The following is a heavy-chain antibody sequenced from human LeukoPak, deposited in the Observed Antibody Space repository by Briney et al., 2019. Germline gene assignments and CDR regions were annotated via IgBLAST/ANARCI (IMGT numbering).Heavy chain of an antibody. CDR3: AGGDRNGWYFDF. J-gene: IGHJ4*02. Sequence: PGGSLRLSCGGSGFIFHDHGMSWVRHVAGKGLEWVSGINWDGGSTGYADSVKGRFTISRDNAKKSLYLQMNSLRAEDTALYYCAGGDRNGWYFDFWGQGTLVTVSS. V-gene: IGHV3-20*04. CDR2: INWDGGST. CDR1: GFIFHDHG. D-gene: IGHD6-19*01.